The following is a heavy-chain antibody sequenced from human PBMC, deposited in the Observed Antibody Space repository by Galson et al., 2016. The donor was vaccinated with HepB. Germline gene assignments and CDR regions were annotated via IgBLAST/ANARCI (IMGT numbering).Heavy chain of an antibody. CDR1: GFTFSDYY. CDR3: ARDGCSTTTCYSDYYYYHGLDV. Sequence: SLRLSCAASGFTFSDYYMSWIRQAPGKGLEWISYISGSGRTIYYPDSMRGRFTVSRDNAKNSLFLQLNSLRAEDTAVYYCARDGCSTTTCYSDYYYYHGLDVWGKGTAFTVSS. J-gene: IGHJ6*04. CDR2: ISGSGRTI. V-gene: IGHV3-11*01. D-gene: IGHD2-2*01.